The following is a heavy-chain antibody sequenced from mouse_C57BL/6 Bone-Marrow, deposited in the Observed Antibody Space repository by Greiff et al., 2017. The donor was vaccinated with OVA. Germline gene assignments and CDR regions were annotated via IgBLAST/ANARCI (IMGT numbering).Heavy chain of an antibody. CDR2: FHPYNDDT. CDR1: GYTFTTYP. V-gene: IGHV1-47*01. CDR3: ARGYYYGSSFLDY. D-gene: IGHD1-1*01. J-gene: IGHJ2*01. Sequence: VMLVESGAELVKPGASVKMSCKASGYTFTTYPIEWMKQNHGKSLEWIGNFHPYNDDTKYNEKFKGKATLTVEKSSSTVYLELSRLTSDDSAVYYCARGYYYGSSFLDYWGQGTTLTVSS.